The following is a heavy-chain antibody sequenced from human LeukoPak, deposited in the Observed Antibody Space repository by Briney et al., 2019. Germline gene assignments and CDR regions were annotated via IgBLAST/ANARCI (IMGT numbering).Heavy chain of an antibody. CDR2: INPNSGGT. J-gene: IGHJ4*02. CDR3: ARRDVAAAGHIQY. Sequence: ASVKVSCKASGYTFTGYYMHWVRQAPRQGLEWMGWINPNSGGTNYAQKLQGRVTMTTDTSTSTAYMELRSLRSDDTAVYYCARRDVAAAGHIQYWGQGTLVTVSS. D-gene: IGHD6-13*01. CDR1: GYTFTGYY. V-gene: IGHV1-2*02.